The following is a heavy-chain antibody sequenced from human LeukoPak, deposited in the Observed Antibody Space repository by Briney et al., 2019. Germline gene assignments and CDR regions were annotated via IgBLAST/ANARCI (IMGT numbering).Heavy chain of an antibody. V-gene: IGHV4-59*01. CDR2: IYYSGST. Sequence: PSETLSLTCTVCGGSISSYYWSWIRQPPGKGLEWIGYIYYSGSTNYNPSLKSRVTISVDTSKNQFSLKLSSVTAADTAVYYCASSSGWYYFDYWGQGTLVTVSS. CDR3: ASSSGWYYFDY. D-gene: IGHD6-19*01. CDR1: GGSISSYY. J-gene: IGHJ4*02.